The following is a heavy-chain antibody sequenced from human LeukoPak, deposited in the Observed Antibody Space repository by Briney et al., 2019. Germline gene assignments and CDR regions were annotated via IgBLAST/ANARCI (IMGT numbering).Heavy chain of an antibody. J-gene: IGHJ4*02. Sequence: SETLSLTCTVSGASISGYFWSWIRQPPRKGLEWIGYIYYSGSTNYNPSLKSRVTISVDTSKNQSSLKLSSVTAADTAVYYCARVHNWDFDYWGQGTLVTVSS. D-gene: IGHD1-1*01. CDR3: ARVHNWDFDY. CDR2: IYYSGST. CDR1: GASISGYF. V-gene: IGHV4-59*01.